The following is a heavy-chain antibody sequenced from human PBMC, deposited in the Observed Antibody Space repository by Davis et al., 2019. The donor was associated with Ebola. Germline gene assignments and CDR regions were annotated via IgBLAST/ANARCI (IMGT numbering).Heavy chain of an antibody. CDR2: INHSGST. Sequence: PSETLSLTCAVYGATFSGYYWSWIRQPPGKGLEWIGEINHSGSTNYNPSLKSRVTISVDTSKNQFSLKLSSVTAADTAVYYCARVGFYFDYWGQGTLVTVSS. CDR1: GATFSGYY. V-gene: IGHV4-34*01. CDR3: ARVGFYFDY. J-gene: IGHJ4*02.